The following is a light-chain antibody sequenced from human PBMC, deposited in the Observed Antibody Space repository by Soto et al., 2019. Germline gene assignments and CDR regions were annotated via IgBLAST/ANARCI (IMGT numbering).Light chain of an antibody. V-gene: IGLV7-46*01. CDR1: TGAVTSGHY. J-gene: IGLJ2*01. Sequence: QAVVTQEPSLTVSPGGTVTLTCGSSTGAVTSGHYPYWFQQKPGQAPRTLIYDTSNKHSWTPARFSGSLLGGKAALTLSGAQPEEEAEYYCLLSYSGARVLGFGGGTKLTVL. CDR2: DTS. CDR3: LLSYSGARVLG.